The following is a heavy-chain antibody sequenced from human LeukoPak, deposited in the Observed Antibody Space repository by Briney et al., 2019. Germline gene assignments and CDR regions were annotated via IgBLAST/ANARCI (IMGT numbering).Heavy chain of an antibody. Sequence: GASVKVSRKASGYTFTSYGISWVRQAPGQGLEWMGWISAYNGNTNYAQKLQGRVTMTTDTSTSTAYMELRSLRSDDTAMYYCARILPSYYYDSSGYYWPYYFDYWGQGTLVTVSS. V-gene: IGHV1-18*01. CDR2: ISAYNGNT. J-gene: IGHJ4*02. CDR1: GYTFTSYG. CDR3: ARILPSYYYDSSGYYWPYYFDY. D-gene: IGHD3-22*01.